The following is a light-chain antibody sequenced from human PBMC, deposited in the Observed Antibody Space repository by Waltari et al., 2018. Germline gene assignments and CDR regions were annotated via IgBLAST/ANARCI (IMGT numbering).Light chain of an antibody. J-gene: IGKJ3*01. CDR1: QSIGNY. Sequence: VFTHAPATLSFSPGERATLPCRASQSIGNYLAWSQQKPGQPPRLLIYDTSIRATGIPARFSGSGSGTDFTLPISSLDPEDFALYYCQQRPNFLFGPGTKIEMK. CDR2: DTS. V-gene: IGKV3-11*01. CDR3: QQRPNFL.